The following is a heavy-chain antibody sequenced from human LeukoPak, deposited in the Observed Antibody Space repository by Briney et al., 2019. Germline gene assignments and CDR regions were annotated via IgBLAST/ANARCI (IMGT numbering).Heavy chain of an antibody. CDR1: GFAFSSYG. CDR2: VIQDGSEK. CDR3: AKTYYYSSGNF. D-gene: IGHD3-10*01. J-gene: IGHJ4*02. V-gene: IGHV3-7*01. Sequence: PGGSLRLSCAASGFAFSSYGMHWVRQAPGKGLEWVANVIQDGSEKYYVDSVKGRFTISRDNSKNSLYLQMNSLRAEDTAIYYCAKTYYYSSGNFWGQGTLVTVSS.